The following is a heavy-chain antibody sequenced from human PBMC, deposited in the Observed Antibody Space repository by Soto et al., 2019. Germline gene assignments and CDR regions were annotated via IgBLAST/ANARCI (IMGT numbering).Heavy chain of an antibody. D-gene: IGHD5-18*01. CDR3: ATEWGGYSYGYDWFDP. Sequence: ASVKVSCKASGYTFTSYGISWVRQAPGQGLEWMGWISAYNGNTNYAQKLQGRVTMTTDTSTSTAYMELRSLRSDDTAVYYCATEWGGYSYGYDWFDPWGQGSPVTVYS. CDR2: ISAYNGNT. V-gene: IGHV1-18*04. J-gene: IGHJ5*02. CDR1: GYTFTSYG.